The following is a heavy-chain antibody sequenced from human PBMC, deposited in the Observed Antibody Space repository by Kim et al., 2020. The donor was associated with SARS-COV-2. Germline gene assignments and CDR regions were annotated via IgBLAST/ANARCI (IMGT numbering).Heavy chain of an antibody. J-gene: IGHJ5*02. V-gene: IGHV4-59*08. Sequence: SETLSLTCTVSGGSISSYYWSWIRQPPGKGLEWIGYIYYSGSTNYNPSLKSRVTISVDTSKNQFSLKLSSVTAADTAVYYCVRGSGKTVYNWFDPWGQGTLVTVSS. D-gene: IGHD2-15*01. CDR3: VRGSGKTVYNWFDP. CDR2: IYYSGST. CDR1: GGSISSYY.